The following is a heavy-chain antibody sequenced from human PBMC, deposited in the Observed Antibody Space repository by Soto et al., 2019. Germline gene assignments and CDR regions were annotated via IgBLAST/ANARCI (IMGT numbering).Heavy chain of an antibody. V-gene: IGHV3-74*01. D-gene: IGHD3-22*01. J-gene: IGHJ4*02. CDR3: AKGAYEFDY. Sequence: EVQLVESGGGLVQPGGSLRLSCAASGFTFSSYWMHWVRQVPGKGLVWVSRINSDGGGTNYADFVKGRFTISRDNAKNTLYLQMDSLRAEDTAVYYGAKGAYEFDYWGQGTLVTVSS. CDR1: GFTFSSYW. CDR2: INSDGGGT.